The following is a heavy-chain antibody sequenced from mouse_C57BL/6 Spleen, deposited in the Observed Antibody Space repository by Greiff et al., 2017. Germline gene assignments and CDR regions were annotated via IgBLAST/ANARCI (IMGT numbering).Heavy chain of an antibody. CDR3: ACYYGGSYGYFDD. Sequence: VQLQQSGAELVKPGASVKLSCTASGYNIKDYYMHWVKQRTEQGLEWIGRIDPEDGDTKYAPKFQGKATLTADTSSNTAYLQLSSLTSEDTAVYYCACYYGGSYGYFDDWGTGTTVTVSS. D-gene: IGHD1-1*01. CDR1: GYNIKDYY. CDR2: IDPEDGDT. J-gene: IGHJ1*03. V-gene: IGHV14-2*01.